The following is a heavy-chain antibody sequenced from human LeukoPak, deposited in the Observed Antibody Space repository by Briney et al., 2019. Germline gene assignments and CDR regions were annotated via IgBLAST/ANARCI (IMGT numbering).Heavy chain of an antibody. V-gene: IGHV3-21*01. Sequence: GGSLRLSCAASGFTFSSYSMNWVRQAPGKGLEWVSSISSSSSYIYYADSVKGRFTISRDNAKNSLYLQMNSLRAEDTAVYYCAREIPRYCSSTSCYGMDVWGQGTTVTVAS. CDR1: GFTFSSYS. CDR3: AREIPRYCSSTSCYGMDV. CDR2: ISSSSSYI. D-gene: IGHD2-2*01. J-gene: IGHJ6*02.